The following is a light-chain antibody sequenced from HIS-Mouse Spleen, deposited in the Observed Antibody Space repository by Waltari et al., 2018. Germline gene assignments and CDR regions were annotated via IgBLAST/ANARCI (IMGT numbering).Light chain of an antibody. CDR2: AGS. CDR3: CSYAGSSTLV. Sequence: QSALTQPASVSGSPGQSITISCPGTSSAVGSYNLVSWYQQHPGKAPKLMIYAGSTRPSGVSNRFSGSKSGNTASLTISGLQAEDEADYYCCSYAGSSTLVFGGGTKLTVL. CDR1: SSAVGSYNL. J-gene: IGLJ3*02. V-gene: IGLV2-23*01.